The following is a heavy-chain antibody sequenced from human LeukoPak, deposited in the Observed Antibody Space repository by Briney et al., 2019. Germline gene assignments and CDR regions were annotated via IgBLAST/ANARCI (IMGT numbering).Heavy chain of an antibody. Sequence: PSETLSLTCTVSGGSMSSYYWNWIRQPPGKGLEWIGYIYYSGSTNYNPSLKSRVTISVDTSKNQFSLKLSSVTAADTAVYYCARRIGYCSSTSCYDQWISWFDPWGQGTLVTVSS. CDR2: IYYSGST. V-gene: IGHV4-59*12. CDR3: ARRIGYCSSTSCYDQWISWFDP. D-gene: IGHD2-2*01. CDR1: GGSMSSYY. J-gene: IGHJ5*02.